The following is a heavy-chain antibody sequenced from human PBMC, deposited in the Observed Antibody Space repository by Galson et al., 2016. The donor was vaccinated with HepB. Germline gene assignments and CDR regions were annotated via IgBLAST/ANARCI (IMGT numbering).Heavy chain of an antibody. J-gene: IGHJ6*02. CDR1: GFTFSSYA. Sequence: SLRLSCAASGFTFSSYAMNWVRQAPGKGLEWVSSISGSGGSTYYADSVKGRFTISRDNSKNTLYLQMNSLRAEDTALYCCAKDSSAYYYVSFYYYAMDVWGQGTTVTVSS. CDR3: AKDSSAYYYVSFYYYAMDV. D-gene: IGHD3-22*01. V-gene: IGHV3-23*01. CDR2: ISGSGGST.